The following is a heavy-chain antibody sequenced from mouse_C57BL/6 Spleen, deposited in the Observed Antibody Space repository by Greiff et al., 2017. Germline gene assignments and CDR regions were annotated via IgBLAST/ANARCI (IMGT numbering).Heavy chain of an antibody. CDR3: ASPYYYGSSYGFAY. Sequence: EVKLVESGGDLVKPGGSLKLSCAASGFTFSSYGMSWVRPTPDKRLEWVATISSGGSYTYYPDSVKGRFTISRDNAKNTLYLQMSSLKSEDTAMYYCASPYYYGSSYGFAYWGQGTLVTVAA. CDR1: GFTFSSYG. CDR2: ISSGGSYT. V-gene: IGHV5-6*01. D-gene: IGHD1-1*01. J-gene: IGHJ3*01.